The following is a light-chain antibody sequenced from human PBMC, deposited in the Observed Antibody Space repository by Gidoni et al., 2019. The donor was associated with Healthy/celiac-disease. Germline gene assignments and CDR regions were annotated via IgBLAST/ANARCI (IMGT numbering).Light chain of an antibody. V-gene: IGKV1-39*01. CDR1: QSLSSY. CDR3: QQSYITPPERT. J-gene: IGKJ1*01. Sequence: DIQMTQSPSSLSASVGDRVTITCRASQSLSSYLNWYQQKQGKAPKLLIYAASSLQSGVPSRFSGSGSGTDFTLTISSLQPEDFATYYCQQSYITPPERTFGQXTKVEIK. CDR2: AAS.